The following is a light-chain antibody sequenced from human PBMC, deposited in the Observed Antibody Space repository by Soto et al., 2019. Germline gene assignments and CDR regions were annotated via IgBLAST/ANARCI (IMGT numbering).Light chain of an antibody. J-gene: IGLJ1*01. V-gene: IGLV1-51*02. CDR1: SSNIGNNY. CDR2: ENN. CDR3: GTWDSSLSAHV. Sequence: QSVLTQPPSVSAAPGQKVTLSCFGSSSNIGNNYVSWYQQLPGTAPKLLIYENNKRPSGIPDRFSGSKSGTSATLGITGLQTGDEADYYCGTWDSSLSAHVFATGTKVTVL.